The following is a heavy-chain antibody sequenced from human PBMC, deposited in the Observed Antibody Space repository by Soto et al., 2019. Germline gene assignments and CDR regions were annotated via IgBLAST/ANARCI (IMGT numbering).Heavy chain of an antibody. CDR3: ARHPPSSVYYGAGGYFDY. CDR2: INHSGST. V-gene: IGHV4-34*01. D-gene: IGHD3-10*01. J-gene: IGHJ4*02. CDR1: GGSFSGYY. Sequence: SETLSLTCAVYGGSFSGYYWTWIRQPPGTGLEWIGEINHSGSTNYNPSLKSRVTISVDTSKNQFSLKLTSVTAADTAVYYCARHPPSSVYYGAGGYFDYWGQGTLVTVSS.